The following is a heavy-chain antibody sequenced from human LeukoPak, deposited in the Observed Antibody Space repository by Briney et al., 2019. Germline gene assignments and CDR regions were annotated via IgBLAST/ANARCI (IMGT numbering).Heavy chain of an antibody. CDR2: IIPLFGTA. J-gene: IGHJ5*02. Sequence: GASVKVSCKASGGTFSNYALSWVRQAPGQGLECMGGIIPLFGTANYAQKFQGRVTITADESTSTAHMELTSLRSADTAMYDCTRWYSSTNPYELRYPYNWFAPSGQGTLVTVSS. CDR1: GGTFSNYA. D-gene: IGHD2-2*01. CDR3: TRWYSSTNPYELRYPYNWFAP. V-gene: IGHV1-69*13.